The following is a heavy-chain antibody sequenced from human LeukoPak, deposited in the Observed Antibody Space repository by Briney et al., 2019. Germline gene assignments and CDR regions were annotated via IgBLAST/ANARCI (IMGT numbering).Heavy chain of an antibody. D-gene: IGHD5-12*01. J-gene: IGHJ5*02. Sequence: ASVKVSCKASGYTFTSYDINWVRQATGQGLEWMGWMNPNSGNTGYAQKFQGRVTMTRNTSVSTAYMELSSLRSEDTAVYYCARDSGLHYWFDPWGQGTLVTVSS. CDR1: GYTFTSYD. CDR3: ARDSGLHYWFDP. V-gene: IGHV1-8*01. CDR2: MNPNSGNT.